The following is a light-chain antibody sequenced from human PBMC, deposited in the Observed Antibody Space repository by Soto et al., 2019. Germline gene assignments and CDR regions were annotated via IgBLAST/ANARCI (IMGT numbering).Light chain of an antibody. Sequence: DSQMTQSPSTLSASVGARGTITCRARQSASRWLAWYQQKPGKAPNLLIYTASSLESGVPSRFSGSGSGTEFTLTSSSLQPDDFASYYCQQYNSAWTFGQGTTVEIK. CDR1: QSASRW. CDR3: QQYNSAWT. J-gene: IGKJ1*01. V-gene: IGKV1-5*03. CDR2: TAS.